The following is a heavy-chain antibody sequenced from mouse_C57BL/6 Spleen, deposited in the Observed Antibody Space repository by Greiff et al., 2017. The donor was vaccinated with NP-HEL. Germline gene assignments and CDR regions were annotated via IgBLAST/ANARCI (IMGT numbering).Heavy chain of an antibody. CDR3: ARFRTVDYYAMDY. V-gene: IGHV1-76*01. Sequence: QVQLQQSGAELVRPGASVKLSCKASGYTFTDYYINWVKQRPGQGLEWIARIYPGSGNTYYNEKFKGKATLTAEKSSSTAYMQLSSLTSEDSAVYFCARFRTVDYYAMDYWGQGTSVTVSS. D-gene: IGHD1-1*01. CDR1: GYTFTDYY. J-gene: IGHJ4*01. CDR2: IYPGSGNT.